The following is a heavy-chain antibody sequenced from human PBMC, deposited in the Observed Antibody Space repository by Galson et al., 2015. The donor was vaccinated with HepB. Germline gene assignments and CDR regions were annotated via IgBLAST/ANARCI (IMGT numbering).Heavy chain of an antibody. V-gene: IGHV1-18*04. CDR1: GYTFTSYG. CDR2: ISAYNGNT. D-gene: IGHD3-16*01. Sequence: SVKVSCKASGYTFTSYGISWVRQAPGQGLEWMGWISAYNGNTNYAQKLQGRVTMTTDTSTSTAYMELRSLRSDDTAVYYCARGGDLDYVLPGRVNAFDIWGQGTMVTVSS. J-gene: IGHJ3*02. CDR3: ARGGDLDYVLPGRVNAFDI.